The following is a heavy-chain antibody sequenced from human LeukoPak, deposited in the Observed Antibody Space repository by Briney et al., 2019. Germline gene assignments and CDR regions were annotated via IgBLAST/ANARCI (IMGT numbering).Heavy chain of an antibody. D-gene: IGHD4-17*01. CDR1: GFTFSSYW. CDR2: IKQDGSEG. J-gene: IGHJ4*02. Sequence: GGSLRLSCAASGFTFSSYWMSWVRQAPGKGLEWVANIKQDGSEGYYVDSVKGRFTISRDNAKNSLYLQKNRLRAEDTAVYYCARGTNYGDLDYWGQGTLVTVSS. CDR3: ARGTNYGDLDY. V-gene: IGHV3-7*01.